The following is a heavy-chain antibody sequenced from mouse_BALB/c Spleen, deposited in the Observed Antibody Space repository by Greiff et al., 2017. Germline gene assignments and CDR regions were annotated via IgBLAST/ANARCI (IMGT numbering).Heavy chain of an antibody. CDR3: ASYYGSSYAMDY. J-gene: IGHJ4*01. Sequence: EVKLQESGPGLVKPSQSLSLTCTVTGYSITSDYAWNWIRQFPGNKLEWMGYISYSGSTSYNPSLKSRISITRDTSKNQFFLQLNSVTTEDTATYYCASYYGSSYAMDYWGQGTSVTVSS. V-gene: IGHV3-2*02. CDR2: ISYSGST. CDR1: GYSITSDYA. D-gene: IGHD1-1*01.